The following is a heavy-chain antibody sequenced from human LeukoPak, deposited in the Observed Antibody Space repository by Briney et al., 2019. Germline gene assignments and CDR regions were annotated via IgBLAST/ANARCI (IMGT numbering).Heavy chain of an antibody. V-gene: IGHV3-23*01. CDR2: ISDSGGST. D-gene: IGHD6-13*01. CDR1: GFSLSRYA. CDR3: AKCRGSSWSDYFDY. Sequence: PGGSLGLSCAVSGFSLSRYAMSWVRKAPGKGLEWVSAISDSGGSTYYADSVKGRFTISRDNSRNTLYLQMNTLRAEDTAVYYCAKCRGSSWSDYFDYWGQGTLVTVSS. J-gene: IGHJ4*02.